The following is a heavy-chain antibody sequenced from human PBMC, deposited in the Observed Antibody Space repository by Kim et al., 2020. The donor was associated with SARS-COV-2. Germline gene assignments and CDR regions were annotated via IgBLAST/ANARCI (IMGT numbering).Heavy chain of an antibody. CDR3: AKEAPRYYYDSSGYPY. V-gene: IGHV3-23*01. J-gene: IGHJ4*02. D-gene: IGHD3-22*01. Sequence: SVKGRFTNSRDNSKNTLYLQMNSLRAEDTAVYYCAKEAPRYYYDSSGYPYWGQGTLVTVSS.